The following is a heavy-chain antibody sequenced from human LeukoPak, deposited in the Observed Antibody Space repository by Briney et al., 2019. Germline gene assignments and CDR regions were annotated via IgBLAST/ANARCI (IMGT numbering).Heavy chain of an antibody. CDR3: ARDNSGWSRDY. D-gene: IGHD6-19*01. CDR1: GFTLRSYS. V-gene: IGHV3-21*06. J-gene: IGHJ4*02. CDR2: INWGSNHI. Sequence: GGSLRLSCAASGFTLRSYSMSWVRQAPAKGLEWVSSINWGSNHIYYADAVQGRFTISRDNAKNSLYLQMNSLRAEDTAIYYCARDNSGWSRDYWGQGTLVTVSS.